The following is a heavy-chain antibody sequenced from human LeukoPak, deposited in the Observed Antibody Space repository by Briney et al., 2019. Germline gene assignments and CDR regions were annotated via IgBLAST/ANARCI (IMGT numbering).Heavy chain of an antibody. V-gene: IGHV1-69*04. J-gene: IGHJ6*02. CDR2: IIPILGIA. CDR3: ARERAGYCSGGSCYPNDYYYGMDV. CDR1: GGTFSSYA. D-gene: IGHD2-15*01. Sequence: SVKVSCKASGGTFSSYAISWVRQAPGQGLEWMGRIIPILGIANYAQKFQGRVTITADKSTSTAYMELSSLRSEDTAVYYCARERAGYCSGGSCYPNDYYYGMDVWGQGTTVTVSS.